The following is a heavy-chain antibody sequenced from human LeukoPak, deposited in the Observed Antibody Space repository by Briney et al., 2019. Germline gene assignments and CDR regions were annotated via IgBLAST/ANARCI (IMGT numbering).Heavy chain of an antibody. CDR3: ARGHSVAAASQTDY. CDR1: GYTFTSYG. CDR2: ISAYNGNT. V-gene: IGHV1-18*01. Sequence: ASVKLSCNSSGYTFTSYGISWERQAPGQGLGGRVCISAYNGNTNYAQTLQGRVTMTTDTSTSTAYMKLRSMRSDGTAVYYCARGHSVAAASQTDYWGEGDLVPVSS. D-gene: IGHD6-13*01. J-gene: IGHJ4*02.